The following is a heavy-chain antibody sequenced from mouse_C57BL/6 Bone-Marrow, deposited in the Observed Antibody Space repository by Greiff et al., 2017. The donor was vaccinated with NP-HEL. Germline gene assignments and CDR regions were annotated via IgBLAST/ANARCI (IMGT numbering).Heavy chain of an antibody. D-gene: IGHD1-1*01. CDR3: ASLYYYGRNGFDY. Sequence: QVQLQQPGAELVRPGSSVKLSCQASGYTFTSYWMDWVKQRPGQGLEWIGNIYPSDSETHYNQKFKDKATLTVDKSSSTAYMQLSSLTSEDSAVYYCASLYYYGRNGFDYWGQGTTLTVSS. CDR1: GYTFTSYW. CDR2: IYPSDSET. V-gene: IGHV1-61*01. J-gene: IGHJ2*01.